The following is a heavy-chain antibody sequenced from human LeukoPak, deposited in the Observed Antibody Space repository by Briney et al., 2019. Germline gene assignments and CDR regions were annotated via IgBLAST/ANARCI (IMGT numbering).Heavy chain of an antibody. D-gene: IGHD6-13*01. J-gene: IGHJ3*02. CDR3: ASCKAAAGTSSDDAFDI. CDR1: GFTFSSYW. CDR2: IKQDGSEK. Sequence: GGSLRLSCAASGFTFSSYWMSWVRQAPGKGLEWVANIKQDGSEKYYVDSVKGRFTISRDNAKNSLYLQMNSLRAEDTAVYYCASCKAAAGTSSDDAFDIWGQGTMVTVSS. V-gene: IGHV3-7*01.